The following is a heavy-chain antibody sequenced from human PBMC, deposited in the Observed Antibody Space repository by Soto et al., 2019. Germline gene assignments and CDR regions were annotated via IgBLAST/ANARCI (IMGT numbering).Heavy chain of an antibody. CDR2: IYWDDGK. D-gene: IGHD6-13*01. J-gene: IGHJ4*02. CDR1: GFSLSTSGVG. CDR3: AHRRRDSSRNLVLFDY. Sequence: QITLKESGPTLVKPTQTLTLTCTFSGFSLSTSGVGVGWIRQPPGKALEWLALIYWDDGKRYSPSLKSRLTITKDTSKNQVVLTMTNMDPVDTATYYGAHRRRDSSRNLVLFDYRGQGTLVTVSS. V-gene: IGHV2-5*02.